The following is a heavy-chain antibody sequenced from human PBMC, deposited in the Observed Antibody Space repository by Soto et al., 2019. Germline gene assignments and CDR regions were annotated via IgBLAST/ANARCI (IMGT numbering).Heavy chain of an antibody. CDR3: ARGEYCSGGSCFGY. CDR2: IYYSGST. CDR1: GGSISSYY. J-gene: IGHJ4*02. V-gene: IGHV4-59*08. Sequence: QVQLQESGPGLVKPSETLSLTCTVSGGSISSYYWSWIRQPPGKGLEWIGYIYYSGSTNYNPSLKSRVTISVDTSKNQFSLKLSSVTAADTAVYYCARGEYCSGGSCFGYWGQGTLVTVSS. D-gene: IGHD2-15*01.